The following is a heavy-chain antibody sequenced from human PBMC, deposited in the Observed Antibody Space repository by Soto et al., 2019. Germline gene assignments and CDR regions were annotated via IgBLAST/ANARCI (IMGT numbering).Heavy chain of an antibody. Sequence: SETLSLTCTVSGGSISSSSYYWGWLRQPPGKGLEWIGCIHYSGSTYYNPSLRSRVTSSVDTSKNQFSLKVSSVTAADTAVYYCARRLFTSAWPSYFDYWGQGTPVTVSS. J-gene: IGHJ4*02. CDR2: IHYSGST. CDR1: GGSISSSSYY. V-gene: IGHV4-39*01. D-gene: IGHD2-2*01. CDR3: ARRLFTSAWPSYFDY.